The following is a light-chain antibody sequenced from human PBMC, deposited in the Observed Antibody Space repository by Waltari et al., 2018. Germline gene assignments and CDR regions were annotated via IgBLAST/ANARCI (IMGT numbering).Light chain of an antibody. Sequence: QSVLTQPPSASGPPGQTVTISCSGSASNIGVPTVNWYQPVPGTAPKLLIYSNNQRPSGVPDRFSGSKSGTSASLAISGLQSEDEAVYYCAPWDNSLNGPVFGGGTKLTVL. J-gene: IGLJ2*01. CDR1: ASNIGVPT. V-gene: IGLV1-44*01. CDR3: APWDNSLNGPV. CDR2: SNN.